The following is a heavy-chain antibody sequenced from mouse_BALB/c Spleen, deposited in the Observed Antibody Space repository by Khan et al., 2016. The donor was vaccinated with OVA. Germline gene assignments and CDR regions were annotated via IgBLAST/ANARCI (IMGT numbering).Heavy chain of an antibody. D-gene: IGHD1-2*01. CDR2: ISYSGST. J-gene: IGHJ2*01. CDR1: GYSITSGYG. CDR3: ARTARIKY. Sequence: EVQLVESGPGLVKPSQSLSLTCTVTGYSITSGYGWNWIRQFPGNKLEWMGYISYSGSTNYKQSIKSRITFTRDKSKNKFFLQLKSLNTEDTATYYCARTARIKYWGQGTTLTVSS. V-gene: IGHV3-2*02.